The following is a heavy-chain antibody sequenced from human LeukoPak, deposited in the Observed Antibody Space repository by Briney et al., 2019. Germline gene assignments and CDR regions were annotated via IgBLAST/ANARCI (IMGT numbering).Heavy chain of an antibody. D-gene: IGHD4-17*01. CDR2: ISYIGST. CDR1: GGSISTHY. V-gene: IGHV4-59*11. CDR3: ARDQTTVTKGFDI. Sequence: KSSETLSLTCTVSGGSISTHYWTWIRQPPGKGLEWIGYISYIGSTNYNPSLKSRVTISVDTSKNRFSLRLSSVTAADTAVYYCARDQTTVTKGFDIWGQGTVVTVSS. J-gene: IGHJ3*02.